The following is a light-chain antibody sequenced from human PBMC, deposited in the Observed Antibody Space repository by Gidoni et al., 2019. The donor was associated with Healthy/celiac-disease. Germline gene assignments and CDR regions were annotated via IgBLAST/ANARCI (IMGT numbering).Light chain of an antibody. J-gene: IGLJ1*01. V-gene: IGLV1-40*01. Sequence: QSVLTQPPYVSGDPGQRVTISCTGSSSNIWAGYDVHWYQQLPGTAPKLLIYGNSNRPSGVPDRFSGSKSGTSASLAITGLQAEDEADYYCQSYDSSLSGYVFGTGTKVTVL. CDR3: QSYDSSLSGYV. CDR1: SSNIWAGYD. CDR2: GNS.